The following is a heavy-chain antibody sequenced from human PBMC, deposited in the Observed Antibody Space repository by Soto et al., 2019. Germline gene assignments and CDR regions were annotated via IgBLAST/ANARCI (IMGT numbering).Heavy chain of an antibody. CDR1: GGSLNNYN. CDR2: IYSSGKT. Sequence: PSETLSLTCTVSGGSLNNYNWNWIRQSAGTGLEWIGRIYSSGKTYYNPSLKSRVTLSLDMLNNQISLKVTSVTAADTPMYYCARERTYQMFGDDALDFWGLGTMVTVSS. V-gene: IGHV4-4*07. CDR3: ARERTYQMFGDDALDF. D-gene: IGHD2-2*01. J-gene: IGHJ3*01.